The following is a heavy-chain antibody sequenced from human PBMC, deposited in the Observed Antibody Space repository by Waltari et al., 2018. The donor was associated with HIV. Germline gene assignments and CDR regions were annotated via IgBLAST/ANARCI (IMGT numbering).Heavy chain of an antibody. Sequence: QVQLHQWGAGLWKPSQTLSLTCAVYGGSFSDYQWTWIRRPPGKGLEWIGEIRHSGTATDNQTLKPRGAMSVDTTKNQLTLPLSAVTAAKTTVYYCSSGSVVLTLSGHISEAFDIWAQGTLVTVSS. CDR1: GGSFSDYQ. CDR3: SSGSVVLTLSGHISEAFDI. J-gene: IGHJ3*02. D-gene: IGHD3-22*01. CDR2: IRHSGTA. V-gene: IGHV4-34*01.